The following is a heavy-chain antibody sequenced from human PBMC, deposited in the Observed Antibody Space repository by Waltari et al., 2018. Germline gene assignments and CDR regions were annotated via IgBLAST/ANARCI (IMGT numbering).Heavy chain of an antibody. Sequence: HLQESRLGLVKTSETLSFTDAVSGDFVTDGYWWSWVHQAPGKGLEWIGQVHGSGRSNYNPSFASRVTVSLDMSNNQVSLKVTSAIAADTAVYYCARDRGRGLYLDSWGPGTLVTVSP. CDR3: ARDRGRGLYLDS. V-gene: IGHV4-4*02. J-gene: IGHJ4*02. CDR1: GDFVTDGYW. D-gene: IGHD2-15*01. CDR2: VHGSGRS.